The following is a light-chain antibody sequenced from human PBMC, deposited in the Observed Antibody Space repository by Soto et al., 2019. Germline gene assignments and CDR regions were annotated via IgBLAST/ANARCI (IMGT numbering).Light chain of an antibody. CDR1: QDISNY. CDR2: DAS. V-gene: IGKV1-33*01. J-gene: IGKJ5*01. CDR3: QQYDNLPIT. Sequence: DIQLTQSPSSLSASVGDRVTITSQASQDISNYLNWYQQKPGKAPKLLIYDASNLATGVPSRFSGSGSGTDFTFTISSLQPEDIATYYCQQYDNLPITFGQGTRLEIK.